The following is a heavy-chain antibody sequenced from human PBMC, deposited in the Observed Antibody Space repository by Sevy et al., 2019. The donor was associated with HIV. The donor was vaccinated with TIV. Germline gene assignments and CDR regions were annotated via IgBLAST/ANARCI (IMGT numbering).Heavy chain of an antibody. CDR3: ARDLEFYDSGDYGPAFMPDF. V-gene: IGHV3-33*08. CDR2: IWFDGSNT. CDR1: GLTVGSLS. J-gene: IGHJ4*01. D-gene: IGHD4-17*01. Sequence: GGSLRLSCVASGLTVGSLSINWVRQAPGKGLEWVAVIWFDGSNTYYADSVKGRFTISRDIAKNTLHLQMNSLRAEDTAVYYCARDLEFYDSGDYGPAFMPDFWGHGTLVTVSS.